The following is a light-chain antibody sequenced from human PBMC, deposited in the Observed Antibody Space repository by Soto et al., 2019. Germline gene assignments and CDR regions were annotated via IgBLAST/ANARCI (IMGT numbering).Light chain of an antibody. Sequence: QSALTQPASVSGSPGQSITISCTGTSSDVGGYNYVSWYQHHPGKAPKLMIYDVSNRPSGVSNRFSGSKSGNTASLTISGLQAEDEADYYCSSYTSSSTSVVFGGGTQLT. CDR2: DVS. J-gene: IGLJ2*01. CDR3: SSYTSSSTSVV. V-gene: IGLV2-14*03. CDR1: SSDVGGYNY.